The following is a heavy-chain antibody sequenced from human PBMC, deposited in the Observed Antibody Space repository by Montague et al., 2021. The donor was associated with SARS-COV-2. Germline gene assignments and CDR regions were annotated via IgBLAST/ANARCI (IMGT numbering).Heavy chain of an antibody. CDR2: IFYIGST. CDR3: ARHLRVGNRGNRFEADY. Sequence: IFYIGSTYYNPSLKSRVTISVDTSKNLFSLQLNSVTPADTSVYYCARHLRVGNRGNRFEADYWGQGALV. J-gene: IGHJ4*02. V-gene: IGHV4-39*01. D-gene: IGHD1/OR15-1a*01.